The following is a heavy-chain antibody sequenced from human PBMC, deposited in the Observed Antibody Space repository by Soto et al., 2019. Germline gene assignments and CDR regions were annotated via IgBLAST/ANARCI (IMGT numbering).Heavy chain of an antibody. CDR1: GYTFTNHG. D-gene: IGHD2-21*01. V-gene: IGHV1-18*04. J-gene: IGHJ4*02. CDR3: ARDFYPVAYFFDY. Sequence: QVQLVQSGPELKKPGASVKVSCKASGYTFTNHGISWVRQDPGQGLDWGGWVSGYNDKTKSAQKFKGRVTMTTDTSTSTAYMELRRLRSDDTAVYYCARDFYPVAYFFDYWGQGNLVTVSS. CDR2: VSGYNDKT.